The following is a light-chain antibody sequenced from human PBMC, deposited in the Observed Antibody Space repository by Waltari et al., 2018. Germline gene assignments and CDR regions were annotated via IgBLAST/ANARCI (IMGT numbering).Light chain of an antibody. CDR1: QSVAGN. CDR3: QQYNNWPLT. Sequence: EIVMTQSTATLSVSPGERATLSCKASQSVAGNLAWYQQKPGLAPRLLIYGASTRATGIPARFSGSGSGTEFTLTISSMQSEDFAVYYCQQYNNWPLTFGGGTKVEIK. CDR2: GAS. V-gene: IGKV3-15*01. J-gene: IGKJ4*01.